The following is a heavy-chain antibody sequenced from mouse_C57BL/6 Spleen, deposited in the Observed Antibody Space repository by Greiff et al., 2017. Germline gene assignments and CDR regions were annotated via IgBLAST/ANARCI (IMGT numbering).Heavy chain of an antibody. V-gene: IGHV1-75*01. D-gene: IGHD1-1*01. J-gene: IGHJ4*01. CDR3: ATMPTTVESYYAMDY. CDR1: GYTFTDYY. CDR2: IFPGSGST. Sequence: VKLMESGPELVKPGASVKISCKASGYTFTDYYINWVKQRPGQGLEWIGWIFPGSGSTYYNEKFKGKATLTVDKSSSTAYMLLSSLTSEDSAVYFCATMPTTVESYYAMDYWGQGTSVTVSS.